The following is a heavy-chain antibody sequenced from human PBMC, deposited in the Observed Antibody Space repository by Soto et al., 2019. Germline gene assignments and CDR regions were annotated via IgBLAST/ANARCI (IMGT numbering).Heavy chain of an antibody. CDR3: ARVFSSGRGWMYYFDF. D-gene: IGHD2-2*03. CDR1: SDSIAGENW. CDR2: VFHTGGT. V-gene: IGHV4-4*02. J-gene: IGHJ4*02. Sequence: QVQLQESGPGLVKPSATLSLTCTVSSDSIAGENWWSWVRPPPGLGLEWIGEVFHTGGTNYNPSPKSRVTMEGDKSKNQCPLKLISATAADTAVYYCARVFSSGRGWMYYFDFWGQGTLVSVSS.